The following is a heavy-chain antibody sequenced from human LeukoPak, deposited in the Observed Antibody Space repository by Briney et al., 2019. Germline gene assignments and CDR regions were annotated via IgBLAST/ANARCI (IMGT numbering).Heavy chain of an antibody. D-gene: IGHD2-2*01. CDR3: ARGGCSSTSCYGH. J-gene: IGHJ4*02. V-gene: IGHV3-33*01. Sequence: PGGSLRLSCAASGFTFSSYGMHWVRQAPGKGLEWVAVIWYDGSNKFYADSVKGRFTISRDNSKNTLYVQMNSLRDEDTAVYYCARGGCSSTSCYGHWGQGTLVTVSS. CDR1: GFTFSSYG. CDR2: IWYDGSNK.